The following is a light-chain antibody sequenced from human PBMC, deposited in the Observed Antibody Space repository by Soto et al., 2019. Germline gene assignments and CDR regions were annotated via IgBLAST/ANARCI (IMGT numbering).Light chain of an antibody. J-gene: IGLJ2*01. Sequence: QSVLTQPRSVSGSPGQSVTISCTGTSNDVGGYIFVSWYQQHPGKVPKLFIYDVSRRPSGVPDRFSGSKSGNTASLTISGLQAEDEADYYCSSYAGSYTLVFGGGTKLTVL. CDR2: DVS. CDR3: SSYAGSYTLV. CDR1: SNDVGGYIF. V-gene: IGLV2-11*01.